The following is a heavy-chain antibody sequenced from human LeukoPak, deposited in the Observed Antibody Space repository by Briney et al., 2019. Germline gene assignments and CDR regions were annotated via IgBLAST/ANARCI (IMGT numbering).Heavy chain of an antibody. CDR1: GFTFSSYG. CDR2: IWDDGSNK. V-gene: IGHV3-33*08. CDR3: ARDLAARSEGGDY. D-gene: IGHD6-13*01. J-gene: IGHJ4*02. Sequence: GRSLRLSCAASGFTFSSYGMHWVRQAPGKGLEWVAVIWDDGSNKYYADSVKGRFTISRDNSKNTLYLQMNSLRAEDTAVYYCARDLAARSEGGDYWGQGTLVTLFS.